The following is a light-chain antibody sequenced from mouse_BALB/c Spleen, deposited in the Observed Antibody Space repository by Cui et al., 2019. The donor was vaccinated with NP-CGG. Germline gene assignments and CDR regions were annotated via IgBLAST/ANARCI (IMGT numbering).Light chain of an antibody. CDR2: GTN. CDR1: TGAVTTSNY. V-gene: IGLV1*01. CDR3: ALWYSNHWV. Sequence: QAVVTQESALTTSPGETVTLTCRSSTGAVTTSNYANWVQEKPDHLFTGLIGGTNNRAPGFPARFSGSLIGEKAALTIPGAQNEDEAIYFCALWYSNHWVFGGGTKLTVL. J-gene: IGLJ1*01.